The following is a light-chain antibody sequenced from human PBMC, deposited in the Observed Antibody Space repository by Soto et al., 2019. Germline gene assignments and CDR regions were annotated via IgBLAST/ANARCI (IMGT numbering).Light chain of an antibody. J-gene: IGLJ1*01. CDR3: SSYAGSSNV. Sequence: QSALTQPASVSGSPGQSITISCTGTSSDIGDYNYVSWYQHHPGNAPRLMIYEVNKRPSGVPDRFSGSKSGNTASLTVSGLQAEDEADYDCSSYAGSSNVFGTGTKVTVL. CDR1: SSDIGDYNY. CDR2: EVN. V-gene: IGLV2-8*01.